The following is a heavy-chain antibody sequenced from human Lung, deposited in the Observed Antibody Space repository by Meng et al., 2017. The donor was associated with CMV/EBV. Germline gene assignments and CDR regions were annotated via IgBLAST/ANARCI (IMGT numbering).Heavy chain of an antibody. Sequence: AXVXVSXXASGYTFTSYDINWVRQAPGQGLEWMGWMNANSGTTGYDQKFEGRVTMTRDTSISSAFMELSSLTSEDTAVYYCARGMNDDFWSGAFDVWGQGTRVXVSS. CDR3: ARGMNDDFWSGAFDV. D-gene: IGHD3-3*01. V-gene: IGHV1-8*01. CDR1: GYTFTSYD. CDR2: MNANSGTT. J-gene: IGHJ3*01.